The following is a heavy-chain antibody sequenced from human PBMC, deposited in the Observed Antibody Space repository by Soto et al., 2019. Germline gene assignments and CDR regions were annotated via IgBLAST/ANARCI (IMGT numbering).Heavy chain of an antibody. V-gene: IGHV4-31*03. J-gene: IGHJ3*02. D-gene: IGHD3-3*01. CDR2: IYYSGST. Sequence: QVQLQESGPGLVKPSQTLSLTCTVSGGSISSGGYYWSWIRQHPGKGLEWIGYIYYSGSTYYNPSLKSRVTISVDTSKNQFSLKLSSLTAADTAEYYCARDSMYYDLGDAFDIWGQGTMVTVSS. CDR3: ARDSMYYDLGDAFDI. CDR1: GGSISSGGYY.